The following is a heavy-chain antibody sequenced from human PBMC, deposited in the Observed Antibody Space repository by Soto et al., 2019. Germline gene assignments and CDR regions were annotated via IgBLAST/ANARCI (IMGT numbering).Heavy chain of an antibody. CDR3: ARGPYCSGGSCYSYYCYGMDM. D-gene: IGHD2-15*01. Sequence: EVQLVESGGGLVQPGGSLRLSCAASGFTFSSYSMNWVRQAPGKGLEWVSYISSSSSNIYYADSVKGRFTISRDNAKNSMYLQMNSLRDEDTAVYYCARGPYCSGGSCYSYYCYGMDMWGQGTTVTVSS. CDR2: ISSSSSNI. CDR1: GFTFSSYS. V-gene: IGHV3-48*02. J-gene: IGHJ6*02.